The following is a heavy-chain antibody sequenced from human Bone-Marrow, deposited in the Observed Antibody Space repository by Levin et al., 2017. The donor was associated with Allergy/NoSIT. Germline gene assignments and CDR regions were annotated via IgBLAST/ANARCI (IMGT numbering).Heavy chain of an antibody. CDR2: INPYNGNT. CDR1: GHSFSTYG. V-gene: IGHV1-18*01. J-gene: IGHJ4*02. CDR3: ASGWQRLDY. D-gene: IGHD2-15*01. Sequence: RGESLKISCKASGHSFSTYGITWVRQAPGQGLEWLGWINPYNGNTKNAQKLQGRVSLTTETSTRTVYMELRNLRSDDTAVYYCASGWQRLDYWGQGTLVTVSS.